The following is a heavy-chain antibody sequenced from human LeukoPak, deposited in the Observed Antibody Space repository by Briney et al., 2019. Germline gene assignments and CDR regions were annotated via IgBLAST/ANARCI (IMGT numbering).Heavy chain of an antibody. V-gene: IGHV3-21*01. J-gene: IGHJ4*02. D-gene: IGHD5-24*01. CDR2: ISSSSSYI. CDR3: ARGILEMATISAYYFDY. Sequence: SGGSLRLSCAASGFTFSSYSMNWVRQAPGKGLEWVSSISSSSSYIYYADSAKGRFTISRDNAKNSLYLQMNSLRAEDTAVYYCARGILEMATISAYYFDYWGQGTLVTVSS. CDR1: GFTFSSYS.